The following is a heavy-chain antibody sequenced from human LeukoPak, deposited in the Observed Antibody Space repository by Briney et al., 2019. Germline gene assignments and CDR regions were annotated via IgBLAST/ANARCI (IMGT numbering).Heavy chain of an antibody. CDR1: GGSISSGGYY. J-gene: IGHJ3*01. D-gene: IGHD3-3*01. Sequence: SQTLSLTCTVSGGSISSGGYYWSWIRQPPGKGLEWIGYIYHSGSTYYNPSLKSRVTISVDRSKNQFSLKLSSVTAADTAVYYCARDGYDFWSGPGSWGQGTMVTVSS. CDR2: IYHSGST. CDR3: ARDGYDFWSGPGS. V-gene: IGHV4-30-2*01.